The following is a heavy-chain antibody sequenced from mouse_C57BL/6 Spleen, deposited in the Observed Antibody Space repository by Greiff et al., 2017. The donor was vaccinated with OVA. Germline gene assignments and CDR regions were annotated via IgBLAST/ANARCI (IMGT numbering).Heavy chain of an antibody. J-gene: IGHJ2*01. Sequence: QVQLQQPGAELVKPGASVKLSCKASGYTFPSYWMQWVTQRPGQGLEWIGVIDPSDSYTNYNQKFKGKATLTVDTSSSTADMQLSSLTSEDSAVYYCARGTGTPYYFDYWGQGTTLTVSS. CDR2: IDPSDSYT. V-gene: IGHV1-50*01. CDR3: ARGTGTPYYFDY. CDR1: GYTFPSYW. D-gene: IGHD4-1*01.